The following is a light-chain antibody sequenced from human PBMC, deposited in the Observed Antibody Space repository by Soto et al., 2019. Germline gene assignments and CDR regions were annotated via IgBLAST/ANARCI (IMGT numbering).Light chain of an antibody. CDR3: QSYDSSLRVVV. CDR1: SSNIGAGYD. Sequence: QSVLTQPPSVSGAPGRRVTISCTGSSSNIGAGYDVHWYQQLPGTAPKLVIYGNSNRPSGVPDRFSGSKSGTSASLAITGLQAEDEADYYCQSYDSSLRVVVFGGGTQLTVL. CDR2: GNS. J-gene: IGLJ2*01. V-gene: IGLV1-40*01.